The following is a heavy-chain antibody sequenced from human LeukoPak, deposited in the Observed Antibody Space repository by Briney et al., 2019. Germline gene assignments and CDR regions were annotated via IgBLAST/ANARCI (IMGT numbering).Heavy chain of an antibody. CDR1: VYTLTELS. D-gene: IGHD1-26*01. CDR3: AIWRWELPYFDY. V-gene: IGHV1-24*01. J-gene: IGHJ4*02. Sequence: GASVKVSCKVSVYTLTELSMHWVRQAPGKGLEWMGGFDPEDGETIYAQKFQGRVTMTEDTSTDTACMELSSLRSEDTAVYYCAIWRWELPYFDYWGQGTLVTVSS. CDR2: FDPEDGET.